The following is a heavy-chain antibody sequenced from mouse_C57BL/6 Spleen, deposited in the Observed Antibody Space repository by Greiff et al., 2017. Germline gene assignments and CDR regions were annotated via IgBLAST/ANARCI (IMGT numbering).Heavy chain of an antibody. CDR3: ARSGYSNPWFAY. Sequence: QVQLQQPGTELVKPGASVKLSCKASGYTFTSYWMHWVKQRPGQGLEWIGNINPSNGGTNYNEKFKSKATLTVDKSSSTAYMQLSSLTSEDSAVXCCARSGYSNPWFAYWGQGTLVTVSA. J-gene: IGHJ3*01. CDR1: GYTFTSYW. D-gene: IGHD2-5*01. V-gene: IGHV1-53*01. CDR2: INPSNGGT.